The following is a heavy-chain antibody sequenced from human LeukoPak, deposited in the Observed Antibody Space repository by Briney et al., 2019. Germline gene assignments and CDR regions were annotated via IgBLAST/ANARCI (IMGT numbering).Heavy chain of an antibody. D-gene: IGHD2-2*01. Sequence: GGSLRLSCAASGNYWMHWVRQAPGKGLVWVSHINGDGSWTTYADSVKGRFTISKDNAKNTVYLQMNNLRAEDTAVYYCVSFYETYWGRGTLVTVSS. CDR1: GNYW. CDR3: VSFYETY. V-gene: IGHV3-74*01. CDR2: INGDGSWT. J-gene: IGHJ4*02.